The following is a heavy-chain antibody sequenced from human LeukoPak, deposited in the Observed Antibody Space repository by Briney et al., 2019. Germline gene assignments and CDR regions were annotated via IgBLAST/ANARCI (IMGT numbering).Heavy chain of an antibody. D-gene: IGHD3-22*01. V-gene: IGHV3-48*03. CDR2: IDTSGTTT. CDR3: AKDPRYYYDSSGYSHPYYFDY. J-gene: IGHJ4*02. CDR1: GFTFSIYE. Sequence: GGSLRLSCAAYGFTFSIYEMNCVRQAPGKAVEWISYIDTSGTTTYYADSVKGRFTISRDNSKNTLYLQMNSLRAEDTAVYYCAKDPRYYYDSSGYSHPYYFDYWGQGTLVSVS.